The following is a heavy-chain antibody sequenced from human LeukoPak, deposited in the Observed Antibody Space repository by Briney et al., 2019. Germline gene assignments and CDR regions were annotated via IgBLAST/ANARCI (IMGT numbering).Heavy chain of an antibody. CDR3: AKARGVTMVRGPYYYYYMDV. CDR2: ISGSGGST. Sequence: PGGSLRLSCAASGFTFSSYAMSWVRQAPGKGLEWVSAISGSGGSTCYADSVKGRFTISRDNSKNTLYLQMNSLRAEDTAVYYCAKARGVTMVRGPYYYYYMDVWGKGTTVTVSS. CDR1: GFTFSSYA. J-gene: IGHJ6*03. D-gene: IGHD3-10*01. V-gene: IGHV3-23*01.